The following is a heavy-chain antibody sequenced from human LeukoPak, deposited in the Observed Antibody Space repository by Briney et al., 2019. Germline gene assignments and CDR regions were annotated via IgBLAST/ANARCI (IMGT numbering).Heavy chain of an antibody. Sequence: SETLSLTCAVYGGSFSGYYWSWIRQPPGKGLEWIGEINHSGSTNYNPSLKSRVTISVNTSKNQFSLKQSSVTAADTAVYYCARGDYGDYVADYWGQGTLVTVSS. CDR2: INHSGST. J-gene: IGHJ4*02. V-gene: IGHV4-34*01. CDR1: GGSFSGYY. D-gene: IGHD4-17*01. CDR3: ARGDYGDYVADY.